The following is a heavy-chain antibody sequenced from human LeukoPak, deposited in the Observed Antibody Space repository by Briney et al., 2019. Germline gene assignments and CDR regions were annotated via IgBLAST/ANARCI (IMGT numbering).Heavy chain of an antibody. CDR3: ATRGAYSSSWSLHY. Sequence: PGGSLRLSCAASGFTFDDYTMHWVRQAPGKGLEWVSGLSWDTTNIAYADSVQGRFTISRDNSENTVYLQMNSLRAEDTAVYYCATRGAYSSSWSLHYWGQGTLVTVSS. J-gene: IGHJ4*02. CDR2: LSWDTTNI. CDR1: GFTFDDYT. V-gene: IGHV3-9*01. D-gene: IGHD6-13*01.